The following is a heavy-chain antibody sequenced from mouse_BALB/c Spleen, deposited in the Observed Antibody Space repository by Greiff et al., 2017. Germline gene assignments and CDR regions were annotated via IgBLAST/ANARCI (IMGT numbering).Heavy chain of an antibody. V-gene: IGHV7-3*02. Sequence: EVKLVESGGGLVQPGGSLRLSCATSGFTFTDYYMSWVRQPPGKALEWLGFIRNKANGYTTEYSASVKGRFTISRDNSHSILYLQMNTLRAEDSATYYCARDYYGSSYYYAMDYWGQGTSVTVSS. J-gene: IGHJ4*01. CDR3: ARDYYGSSYYYAMDY. CDR2: IRNKANGYTT. D-gene: IGHD1-1*01. CDR1: GFTFTDYY.